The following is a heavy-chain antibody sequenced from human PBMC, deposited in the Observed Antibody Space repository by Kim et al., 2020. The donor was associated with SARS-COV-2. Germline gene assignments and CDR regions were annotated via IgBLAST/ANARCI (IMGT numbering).Heavy chain of an antibody. Sequence: SETLSLTCAVSGGSISSSNWWSWVRQPPGKGLEWIGEIYHSGSTNYNPSLKSRVTISVDKSKNQFSLKLSSVTAADTAVYYCARAPRITGTRDPFDYWGQGTLVTVSS. CDR2: IYHSGST. CDR1: GGSISSSNW. CDR3: ARAPRITGTRDPFDY. D-gene: IGHD4-17*01. J-gene: IGHJ4*02. V-gene: IGHV4-4*02.